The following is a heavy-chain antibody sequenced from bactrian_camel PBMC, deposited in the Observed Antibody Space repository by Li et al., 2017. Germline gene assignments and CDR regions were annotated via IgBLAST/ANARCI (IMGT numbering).Heavy chain of an antibody. J-gene: IGHJ6*01. D-gene: IGHD5*01. Sequence: VQLVESGGGLVQPGGSLRLSCAASGFTFSSYCMGWFRQAPGKEREGVGQIDRGGRTVYADSVKGRFTISRDNAKNTLYLQMNSLNPDDTAMYYCAAGMGSCKRWLMPVSDFGYWGQGTQVTVS. V-gene: IGHV3S26*01. CDR2: IDRGGRT. CDR1: GFTFSSYC. CDR3: AAGMGSCKRWLMPVSDFGY.